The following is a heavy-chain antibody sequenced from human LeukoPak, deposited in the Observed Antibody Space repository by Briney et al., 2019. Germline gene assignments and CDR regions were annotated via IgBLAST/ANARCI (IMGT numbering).Heavy chain of an antibody. CDR1: GGSISSGDYY. J-gene: IGHJ4*02. CDR3: ARDCSTISCPKLDY. V-gene: IGHV4-31*03. Sequence: PSGTLSLTCTVSGGSISSGDYYWSWIRQHPGKGLEWIGYIYYSGSSYYNPSLKSRVTMSVDTSKNQFSLKLSSVTAADTAVYYCARDCSTISCPKLDYWGQGTLVTV. CDR2: IYYSGSS. D-gene: IGHD2-2*01.